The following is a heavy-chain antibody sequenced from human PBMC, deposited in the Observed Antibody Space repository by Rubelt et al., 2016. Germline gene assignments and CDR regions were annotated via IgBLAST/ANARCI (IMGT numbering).Heavy chain of an antibody. CDR2: IYPGDSDT. J-gene: IGHJ3*02. D-gene: IGHD6-6*01. CDR1: GYSFTSYW. Sequence: EVQLVQSGAEVKKPGESLKISCQGSGYSFTSYWIGWVRQMPGQGLEWMGIIYPGDSDTRYSPSFQGQVTISADKSISTAYLQWSSLKASDTAMYYCASLSSSSHDAFDIWGQGTMVTVSS. CDR3: ASLSSSSHDAFDI. V-gene: IGHV5-51*01.